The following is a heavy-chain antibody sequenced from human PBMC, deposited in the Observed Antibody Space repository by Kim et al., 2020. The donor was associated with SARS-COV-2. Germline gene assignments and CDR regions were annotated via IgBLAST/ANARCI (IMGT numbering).Heavy chain of an antibody. CDR3: AREHLEMATNHPFDY. Sequence: SETLSLTCTVSGGSVSSGSYYWSWIRQPPGKGLEWIGYIYYSGSTNYNPSLKSRVTISVDTSKNQFSLKLSSVTAADTAVYYCAREHLEMATNHPFDYWGQGTLVTVSS. V-gene: IGHV4-61*01. J-gene: IGHJ4*02. CDR1: GGSVSSGSYY. CDR2: IYYSGST. D-gene: IGHD5-12*01.